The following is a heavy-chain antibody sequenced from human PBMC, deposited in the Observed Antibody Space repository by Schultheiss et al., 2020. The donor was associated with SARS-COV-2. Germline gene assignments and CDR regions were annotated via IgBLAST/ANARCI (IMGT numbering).Heavy chain of an antibody. CDR1: GFTFSSYA. D-gene: IGHD2-2*02. CDR3: AKDPKDCSSTSCYRSYYYSYYGMDV. CDR2: ISNDGSDK. V-gene: IGHV3-30*04. Sequence: GGSLRLSCAASGFTFSSYAMHWVRQAPGKGLEWVAVISNDGSDKYYVDSVKGRFTISRDNSKNTLFLQMNSLSAEDTAVYYCAKDPKDCSSTSCYRSYYYSYYGMDVCCQGATGTVSS. J-gene: IGHJ6*02.